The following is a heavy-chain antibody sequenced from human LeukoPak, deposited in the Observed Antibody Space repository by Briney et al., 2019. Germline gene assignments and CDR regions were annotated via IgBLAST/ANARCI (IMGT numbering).Heavy chain of an antibody. CDR3: TRAPPGRDGYSEY. V-gene: IGHV3-21*01. CDR1: GFIFSSYT. J-gene: IGHJ4*02. Sequence: KPGGSLRLSCAASGFIFSSYTMNWVRQAPGEGLEWVSSISDTSTYIYYAESVEGRFTISRDNAKSSLFLQMNNLRAEDTAVYYCTRAPPGRDGYSEYWGQGTVVTVST. CDR2: ISDTSTYI. D-gene: IGHD5-24*01.